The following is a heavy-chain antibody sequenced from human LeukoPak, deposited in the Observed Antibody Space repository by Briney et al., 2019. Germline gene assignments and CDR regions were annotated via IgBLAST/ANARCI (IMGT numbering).Heavy chain of an antibody. CDR2: IYNSGST. CDR3: ARELGGATLPFDC. J-gene: IGHJ4*02. CDR1: GGSISSYS. V-gene: IGHV4-59*01. Sequence: SETLSLTRTVSGGSISSYSWSWIRQPPGKRLEWIGYIYNSGSTNYNPSLKSRVTVSVDTSKNQFSLKLSSVTAADTAVYYSARELGGATLPFDCWGQGILVTVSS. D-gene: IGHD5-24*01.